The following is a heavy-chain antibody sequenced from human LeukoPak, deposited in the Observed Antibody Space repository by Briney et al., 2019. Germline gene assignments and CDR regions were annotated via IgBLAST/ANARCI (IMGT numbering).Heavy chain of an antibody. CDR2: IYDSGNT. J-gene: IGHJ4*02. CDR1: DDAISSGGYS. CDR3: ARGLGVVIGSADY. Sequence: SQTLSLTCIVSDDAISSGGYSWSWIRQPPGRGLEWIGYIYDSGNTFYNPSLKSRVSISIDTSKNQFSLKLSSVTAADTAVYYCARGLGVVIGSADYWGQGTLVTVSS. V-gene: IGHV4-30-4*07. D-gene: IGHD3-3*01.